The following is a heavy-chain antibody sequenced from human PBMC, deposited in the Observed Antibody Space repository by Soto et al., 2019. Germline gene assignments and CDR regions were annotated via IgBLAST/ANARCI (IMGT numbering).Heavy chain of an antibody. CDR1: GGSISSGDYY. Sequence: PSETLSLTCTVSGGSISSGDYYWSWIRQPPGKGLEWIGYIYYSGSTYYNPSLKSRVTISVDASKNQFSLKLSSVTAADTAVYYCARMSRLPKSRHIFDYRGQGTLVTVSS. V-gene: IGHV4-30-4*01. CDR3: ARMSRLPKSRHIFDY. D-gene: IGHD5-12*01. CDR2: IYYSGST. J-gene: IGHJ4*02.